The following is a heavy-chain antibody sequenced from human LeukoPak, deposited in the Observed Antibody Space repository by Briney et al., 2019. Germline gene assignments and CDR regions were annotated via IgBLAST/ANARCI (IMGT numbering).Heavy chain of an antibody. Sequence: GGSLRLSCAVSGFPFTNYWMSWVRQAPGKGLEWVANVKEDGSVMYYVDSLKGRFTISRDSAQNSLYLQMNSLRVEDTAVYFCARDLWGSYSTGSYLDYWGQGALVTVSS. J-gene: IGHJ4*02. D-gene: IGHD6-19*01. V-gene: IGHV3-7*01. CDR2: VKEDGSVM. CDR3: ARDLWGSYSTGSYLDY. CDR1: GFPFTNYW.